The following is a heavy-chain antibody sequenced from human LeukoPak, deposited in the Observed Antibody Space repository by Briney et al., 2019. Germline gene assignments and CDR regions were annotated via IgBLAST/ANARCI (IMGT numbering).Heavy chain of an antibody. V-gene: IGHV3-7*01. D-gene: IGHD3-10*01. J-gene: IGHJ4*02. CDR1: GLSFSSYW. Sequence: GGSLRLSCAASGLSFSSYWMTWVRQAPGKGLEWVANIKQDGSEKYYVDSVKGRFTISRDNAKNSLYLQMNSLRAEDMAVYYCARVLGGVSGYFFDYWGQGALVTVS. CDR3: ARVLGGVSGYFFDY. CDR2: IKQDGSEK.